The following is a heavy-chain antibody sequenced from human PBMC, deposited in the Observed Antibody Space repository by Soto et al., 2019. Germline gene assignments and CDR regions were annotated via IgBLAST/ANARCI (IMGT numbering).Heavy chain of an antibody. J-gene: IGHJ4*02. CDR3: ARAGHYDFWSGYYGNFDY. D-gene: IGHD3-3*01. Sequence: PGGSLRLSCAASGFTFSDYYMSWIRQAPGKGLEWVSYISSSGSTIYYADSVKGRFTISRDNAKNSLYLQMNSLRAEDTAVYYCARAGHYDFWSGYYGNFDYWGQGTLVTISS. CDR2: ISSSGSTI. V-gene: IGHV3-11*01. CDR1: GFTFSDYY.